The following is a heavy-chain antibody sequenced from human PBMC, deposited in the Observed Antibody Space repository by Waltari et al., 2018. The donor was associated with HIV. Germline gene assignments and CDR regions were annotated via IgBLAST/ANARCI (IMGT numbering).Heavy chain of an antibody. CDR2: IRPAGGDT. CDR3: ARGEDVTLTHLTPGFRLQF. CDR1: GDTFTTYY. V-gene: IGHV1-2*06. D-gene: IGHD1-26*01. Sequence: LVQSASEVRAPGASVTLSCKASGDTFTTYYLYWLRQAPGQGLDWMGRIRPAGGDTTDSHTFQGIVTRARDTASASTYMELTRLTSADTATDFCARGEDVTLTHLTPGFRLQFWGQGSLVVVSS. J-gene: IGHJ1*01.